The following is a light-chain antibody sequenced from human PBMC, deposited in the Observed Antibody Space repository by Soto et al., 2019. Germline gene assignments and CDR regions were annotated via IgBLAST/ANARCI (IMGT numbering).Light chain of an antibody. V-gene: IGLV2-11*01. Sequence: QSALTQPRSVSGSPGQSVTISCTGTSSDVGGYNYVSWYKQHPGKAPKLMIYDVSKRPSGVPDRFSGSKSGNTASLTISGLQAEDEADYYCCSYAGSYTFWVFGGGTKVTVL. CDR2: DVS. CDR3: CSYAGSYTFWV. J-gene: IGLJ3*02. CDR1: SSDVGGYNY.